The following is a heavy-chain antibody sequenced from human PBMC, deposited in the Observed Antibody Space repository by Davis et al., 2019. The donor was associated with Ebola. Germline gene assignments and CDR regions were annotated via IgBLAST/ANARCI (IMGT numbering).Heavy chain of an antibody. CDR3: ARTAFPGYSLPFDY. CDR2: ISAYNGNT. CDR1: GYTFTSYG. V-gene: IGHV1-18*01. D-gene: IGHD3-22*01. J-gene: IGHJ4*02. Sequence: ASVKVSCKASGYTFTSYGISWVRQAPGQGLEWMGWISAYNGNTNYAQKLQGRVTMTTDTSTSTAYMELSSLRSEDTAVYYCARTAFPGYSLPFDYWGQGTLVTVSS.